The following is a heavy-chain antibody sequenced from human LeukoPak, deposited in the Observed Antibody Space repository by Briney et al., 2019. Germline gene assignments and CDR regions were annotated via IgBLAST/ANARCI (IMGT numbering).Heavy chain of an antibody. CDR2: IYYSGST. Sequence: SETLSLTCTVSGGSISSGDYYWSWIRQPPGKGLEWIGYIYYSGSTYYNPSLKSRVTISVDTSKNQFSLKLSSVTAADTAVYYCAIQSAGYYYYYMDVWGKGTTVTVSS. V-gene: IGHV4-30-4*08. CDR1: GGSISSGDYY. CDR3: AIQSAGYYYYYMDV. J-gene: IGHJ6*03. D-gene: IGHD4-11*01.